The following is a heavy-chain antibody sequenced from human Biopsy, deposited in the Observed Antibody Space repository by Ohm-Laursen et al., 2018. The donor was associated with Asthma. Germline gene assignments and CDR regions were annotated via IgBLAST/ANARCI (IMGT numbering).Heavy chain of an antibody. J-gene: IGHJ4*02. Sequence: ASVKVSCTVSGYSLTDLSMHWVRQAPGQGLEWMGGHDHEEGGTVNARRFQGRVTMTEDTSTDTAYMELSSLSSDDTAVYYCASDFPKDYVRYNFQFWGQGTLVTVSS. D-gene: IGHD4-17*01. CDR2: HDHEEGGT. CDR3: ASDFPKDYVRYNFQF. CDR1: GYSLTDLS. V-gene: IGHV1-24*01.